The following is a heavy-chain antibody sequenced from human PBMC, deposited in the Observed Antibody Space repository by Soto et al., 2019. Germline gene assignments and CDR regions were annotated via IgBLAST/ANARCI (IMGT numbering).Heavy chain of an antibody. CDR1: GFTFSSYS. J-gene: IGHJ5*02. CDR3: ARDPYRFTIFGVEVTHRPNWFDP. V-gene: IGHV3-48*02. CDR2: ISSSSSTI. D-gene: IGHD3-3*01. Sequence: GGSLRLSCAASGFTFSSYSMNWVRQAPGKGLEWVSYISSSSSTIYYADSVKGRFTISRDNAKNSLYLQMNSLRDEDTAVYYCARDPYRFTIFGVEVTHRPNWFDPWGQGTLVTVSS.